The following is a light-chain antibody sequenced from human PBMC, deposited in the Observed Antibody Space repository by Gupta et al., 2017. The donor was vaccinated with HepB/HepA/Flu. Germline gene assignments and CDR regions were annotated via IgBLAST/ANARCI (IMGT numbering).Light chain of an antibody. J-gene: IGKJ5*01. V-gene: IGKV1-17*01. Sequence: DIQMTQSPSSLSASVGDRVTITCRATQGIRDDLGWYQQKPGKAPKCLIYATSSLQSGVPSRFSGSGSATEFTLTIISLQLEDFATYYCRQQDSCPISFGQGTRLEIK. CDR2: ATS. CDR1: QGIRDD. CDR3: RQQDSCPIS.